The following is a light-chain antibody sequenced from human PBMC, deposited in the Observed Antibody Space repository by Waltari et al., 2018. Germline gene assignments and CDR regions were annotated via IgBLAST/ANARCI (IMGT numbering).Light chain of an antibody. Sequence: QSALTQPASVSGSPGQSITISCTGASSVVGAFNFVSWYQHHPGKAPKLIVYEVTNRPSGGSSRFSGSKSDNTASLTISGLQAEDEADYYCSSYITTNTLWLFGGGTKLTVL. V-gene: IGLV2-14*01. CDR3: SSYITTNTLWL. CDR1: SSVVGAFNF. J-gene: IGLJ2*01. CDR2: EVT.